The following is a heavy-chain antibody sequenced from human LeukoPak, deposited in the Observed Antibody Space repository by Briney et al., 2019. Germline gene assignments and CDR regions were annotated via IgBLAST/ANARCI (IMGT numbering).Heavy chain of an antibody. CDR1: GSTFETFW. CDR2: IRQGGSEK. J-gene: IGHJ4*02. V-gene: IGHV3-7*01. D-gene: IGHD3/OR15-3a*01. Sequence: GGSLRLSCEASGSTFETFWMSWVRQAPGKGLEWVANIRQGGSEKDYGDSVRGRFTIARDDAKNSLFLQMNSLRAEDTAVYFCARDKGGLVPFDYWGQGTLVTVSS. CDR3: ARDKGGLVPFDY.